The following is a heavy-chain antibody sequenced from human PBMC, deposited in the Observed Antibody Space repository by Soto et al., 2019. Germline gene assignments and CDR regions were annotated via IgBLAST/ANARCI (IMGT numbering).Heavy chain of an antibody. V-gene: IGHV1-69*13. J-gene: IGHJ6*02. CDR3: ARVPIARPGYYGMDV. D-gene: IGHD6-6*01. Sequence: ASVKVSCKASGGTFSSYAISWVRQAPGQGLEWMGGIIPIFGTANYAQKFQGRVTITADESTSTAYMELSSLRSEDTAVYYCARVPIARPGYYGMDVWGQGTTVTVSS. CDR1: GGTFSSYA. CDR2: IIPIFGTA.